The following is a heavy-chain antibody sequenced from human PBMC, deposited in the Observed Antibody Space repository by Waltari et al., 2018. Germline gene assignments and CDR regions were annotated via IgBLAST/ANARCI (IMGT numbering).Heavy chain of an antibody. CDR3: AKGWDDYYPAY. J-gene: IGHJ4*02. V-gene: IGHV3-23*01. CDR2: VRANGGST. Sequence: EVQLLESGGGLVQPGGSLRLSCAASGFTFSSYAMSWVRQAPGKGLEWVSTVRANGGSTYYADSVKGRFTISRDNSKNTLYLQMNGLGAEDTAEYYCAKGWDDYYPAYWGQGTLVTVSS. D-gene: IGHD2-21*02. CDR1: GFTFSSYA.